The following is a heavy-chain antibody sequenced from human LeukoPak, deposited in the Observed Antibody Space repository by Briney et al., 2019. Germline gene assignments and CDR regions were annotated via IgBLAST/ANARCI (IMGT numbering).Heavy chain of an antibody. CDR2: IYPGDSDT. V-gene: IGHV5-51*01. Sequence: GESLKISCKGSGYAFPNYWVAWVRQMPGKGLEWMGIIYPGDSDTRYSPSFQGQVTISVDKSISTAYLQWSSLKASDSALYYCARQSVLVTAPDYWGQGTLVTVSS. J-gene: IGHJ4*02. CDR3: ARQSVLVTAPDY. CDR1: GYAFPNYW. D-gene: IGHD2-21*02.